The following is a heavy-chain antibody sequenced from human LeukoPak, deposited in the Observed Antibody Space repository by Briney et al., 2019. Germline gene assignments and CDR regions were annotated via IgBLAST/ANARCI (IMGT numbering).Heavy chain of an antibody. CDR1: GFTFSSYA. V-gene: IGHV3-30*04. CDR3: ARLALGSSSTSSYYFDY. J-gene: IGHJ4*02. Sequence: GGSLRLSWAASGFTFSSYAMHWVRQAPGKGQEWVAVISYDGSNKYYADSVKGRFTISRDNSKNTLYLQMNSLRAEDTAVYYCARLALGSSSTSSYYFDYWGQGTLVTVSS. CDR2: ISYDGSNK. D-gene: IGHD2-2*01.